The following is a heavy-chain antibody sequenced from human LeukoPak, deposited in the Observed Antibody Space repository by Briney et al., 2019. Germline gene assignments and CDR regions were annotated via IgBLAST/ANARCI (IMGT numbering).Heavy chain of an antibody. CDR3: ARDLGSEAAVDNVGVAFDI. J-gene: IGHJ3*02. CDR1: GGTFSSYA. Sequence: SVKVSCKASGGTFSSYAISWVRQAPGQGLEWMGGIIPIFGTANYAQKFQGRVTITTDESTSTAYMELSSLRSEDTAVYYCARDLGSEAAVDNVGVAFDIWGQGTMVTVSS. CDR2: IIPIFGTA. D-gene: IGHD6-13*01. V-gene: IGHV1-69*05.